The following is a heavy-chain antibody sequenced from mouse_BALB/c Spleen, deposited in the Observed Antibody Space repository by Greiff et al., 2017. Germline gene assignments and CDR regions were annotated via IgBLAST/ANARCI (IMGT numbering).Heavy chain of an antibody. CDR2: IYPGDGDT. Sequence: QVQLQQSGAELVRPGSSVKISCKASGYAFSSYWMNWVKQRPGQGLEWIGQIYPGDGDTNYNGKFKGKATLTADKSSSTAYMQLSSLTSEDSAVYFCARIDRYDEGVDYWGQGTTLTVSS. V-gene: IGHV1-80*01. J-gene: IGHJ2*01. CDR1: GYAFSSYW. D-gene: IGHD2-14*01. CDR3: ARIDRYDEGVDY.